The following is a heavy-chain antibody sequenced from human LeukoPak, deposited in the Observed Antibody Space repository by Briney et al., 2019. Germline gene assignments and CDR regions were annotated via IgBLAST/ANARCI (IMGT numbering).Heavy chain of an antibody. V-gene: IGHV3-11*05. J-gene: IGHJ5*02. CDR1: GFTFSDYY. CDR3: ARDFYRPGDYGDYFLNWFDP. Sequence: GGSLRLSCAASGFTFSDYYMSWIRQAPGKGLEWVSYISSSSSYTNYADSVKGRFTISRDNAKNSLYLQMNSPRAEDTAVYYCARDFYRPGDYGDYFLNWFDPWGQGTLVNVPS. CDR2: ISSSSSYT. D-gene: IGHD4-17*01.